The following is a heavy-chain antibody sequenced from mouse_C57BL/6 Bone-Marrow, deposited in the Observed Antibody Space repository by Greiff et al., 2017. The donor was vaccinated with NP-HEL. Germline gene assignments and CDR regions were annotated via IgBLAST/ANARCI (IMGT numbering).Heavy chain of an antibody. Sequence: VQLQQPGAELVKPGASVKLSCKASGYTFTSYWMHWVKQRPGQGLEWIGMIHPNSGSTNYNEKFKSKATLTVDKSSSTAYMQLSSLTSEDSAVYYCALYDAYWYFDVWGTGTTVTVSS. CDR1: GYTFTSYW. D-gene: IGHD2-12*01. J-gene: IGHJ1*03. CDR3: ALYDAYWYFDV. V-gene: IGHV1-64*01. CDR2: IHPNSGST.